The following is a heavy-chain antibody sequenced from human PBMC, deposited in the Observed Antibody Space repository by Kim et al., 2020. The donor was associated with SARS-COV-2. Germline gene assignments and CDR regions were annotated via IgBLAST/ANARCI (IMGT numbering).Heavy chain of an antibody. CDR1: GGSISSTGHY. Sequence: SETLSLTCTVSGGSISSTGHYRGWIRQPPGKGLEWIGSINYSGSTYYNPSLKSRVTISVDTSKNQFSLRLRSVTAADTAVYFCARTNVLRYFEGGYWCQGTLVTVSS. CDR3: ARTNVLRYFEGGY. J-gene: IGHJ4*02. V-gene: IGHV4-39*01. D-gene: IGHD3-9*01. CDR2: INYSGST.